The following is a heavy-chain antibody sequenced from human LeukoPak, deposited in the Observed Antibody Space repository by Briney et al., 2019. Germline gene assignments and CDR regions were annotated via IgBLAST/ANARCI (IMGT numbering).Heavy chain of an antibody. CDR1: GFTFSSYA. CDR2: ISLDGNSI. V-gene: IGHV3-30*04. J-gene: IGHJ4*02. Sequence: GGSLRLSCAASGFTFSSYAMHWVRQGPGKGLEWVTVISLDGNSIYYVDSVKGRFTTSRDNSKNTLYLQMNSLRTEDTAVYSCVRAGSGLKTTMITKSAGGHWGQGTLVTVAS. CDR3: VRAGSGLKTTMITKSAGGH. D-gene: IGHD3-22*01.